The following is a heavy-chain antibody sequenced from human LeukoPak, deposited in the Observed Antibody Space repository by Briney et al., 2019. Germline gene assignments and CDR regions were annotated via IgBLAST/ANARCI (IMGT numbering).Heavy chain of an antibody. CDR2: IYHSGST. V-gene: IGHV4-38-2*02. Sequence: PSETLSLTCTVSGYSISSGYYWGWIRQPPGKGLEWIGSIYHSGSTYYNPSLKSRVTISVDTSKNQLSLKLSSVTAADTAVYYCARANYGSGIKHAFDIWGQGTMVTVSS. J-gene: IGHJ3*02. CDR3: ARANYGSGIKHAFDI. CDR1: GYSISSGYY. D-gene: IGHD3-10*01.